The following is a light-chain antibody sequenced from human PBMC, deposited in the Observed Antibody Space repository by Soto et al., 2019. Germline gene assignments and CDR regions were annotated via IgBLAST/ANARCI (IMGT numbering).Light chain of an antibody. CDR2: AAS. CDR1: QNIGTY. J-gene: IGKJ2*01. V-gene: IGKV1-39*01. CDR3: QHSSGIPYT. Sequence: DIQMTQSPASLSASVGDRVTVTCRASQNIGTYLNWYQQQPGKAPKLLIYAASTVPSGVPSRFSGRGSRTDFTLTISRLQPEDFATYYYQHSSGIPYTFGQGTKAEIK.